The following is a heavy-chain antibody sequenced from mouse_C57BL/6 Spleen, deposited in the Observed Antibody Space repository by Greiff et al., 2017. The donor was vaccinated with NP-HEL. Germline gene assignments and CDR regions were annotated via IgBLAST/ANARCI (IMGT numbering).Heavy chain of an antibody. V-gene: IGHV1-82*01. J-gene: IGHJ2*01. D-gene: IGHD1-1*01. CDR3: ARYYGSSYDY. CDR1: GYAFSSSW. Sequence: VQLQQSGPELVKPGASVKISCKASGYAFSSSWMNWVKQRPGKGLEWIGRIYPGDGDTNYNGKFKGKATLTADKSSSTAYMQLSSLTSEDSAVYFCARYYGSSYDYWGQGTTLTVSS. CDR2: IYPGDGDT.